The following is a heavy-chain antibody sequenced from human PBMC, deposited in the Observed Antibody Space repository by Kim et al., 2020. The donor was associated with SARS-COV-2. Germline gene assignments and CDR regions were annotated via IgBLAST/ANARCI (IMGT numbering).Heavy chain of an antibody. D-gene: IGHD4-17*01. CDR3: ARDRSGLRWAGYYYYYGMDV. CDR2: ISSSGSTI. V-gene: IGHV3-11*01. CDR1: GFTFSDYY. Sequence: GGSLRLSCAASGFTFSDYYMSWIRQAPGKGLEWVSYISSSGSTIYYADSVKGRFTISRDNAKNSLYLQMNSLRAEDTAVYYCARDRSGLRWAGYYYYYGMDVWGQETTVTVSS. J-gene: IGHJ6*02.